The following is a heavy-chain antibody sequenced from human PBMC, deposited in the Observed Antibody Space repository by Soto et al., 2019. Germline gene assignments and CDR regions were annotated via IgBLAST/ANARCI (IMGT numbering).Heavy chain of an antibody. CDR2: INPSVGST. CDR1: GYTFTSHF. V-gene: IGHV1-46*01. J-gene: IGHJ4*02. Sequence: ASVKVSCKASGYTFTSHFMHWVRQAPGQGLEWMGIINPSVGSTTYTHKFQGRVTMTSDTSTTTVYMELSSLRSEDTAVYYCAGDRDCSGGTCYSYYFHTWGQGTLVTVSS. D-gene: IGHD2-15*01. CDR3: AGDRDCSGGTCYSYYFHT.